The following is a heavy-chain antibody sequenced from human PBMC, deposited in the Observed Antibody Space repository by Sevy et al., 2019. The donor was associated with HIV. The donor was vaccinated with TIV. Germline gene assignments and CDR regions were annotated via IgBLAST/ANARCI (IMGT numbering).Heavy chain of an antibody. CDR1: GDSISSNYY. D-gene: IGHD6-19*01. J-gene: IGHJ4*02. CDR2: IYYSGTT. CDR3: ARQRSPRSSGWYFDY. V-gene: IGHV4-39*01. Sequence: SETLSLTCTVSGDSISSNYYWGWIRQPPGKGLEWIGSIYYSGTTYYNPSLKSLVTISVDKSKNQFSLKLSSVTAADTTVYYCARQRSPRSSGWYFDYWGQGTLVTVSS.